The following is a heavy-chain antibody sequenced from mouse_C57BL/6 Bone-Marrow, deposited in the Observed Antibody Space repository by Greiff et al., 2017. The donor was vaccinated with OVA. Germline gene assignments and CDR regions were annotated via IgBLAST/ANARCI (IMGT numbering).Heavy chain of an antibody. D-gene: IGHD2-10*02. Sequence: DVQLVESGPGLVKPSQSLSLTCSVTGYSITSGYYWNWIRQFPGNKLEWMGYISYDGSNNYNPSLKNRISITRDTSKNQFFLKLNSVTTEDTATYYCARQYDYGGQGTSVTVSS. J-gene: IGHJ4*01. CDR1: GYSITSGYY. CDR3: ARQYDY. V-gene: IGHV3-6*01. CDR2: ISYDGSN.